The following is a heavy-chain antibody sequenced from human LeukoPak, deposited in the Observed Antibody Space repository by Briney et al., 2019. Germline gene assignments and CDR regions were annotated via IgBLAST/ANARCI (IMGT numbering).Heavy chain of an antibody. V-gene: IGHV4-59*01. D-gene: IGHD5-12*01. J-gene: IGHJ4*02. Sequence: SETLSLTCTVSGGSISSYYWSWIRQPPGKGLEWIGYIYYNGSTNYNPSLKSRVTISVDTSKNQFSLKLSSVTAADTAVYYCAREGSGYGYFDYWGQGTLVTVSS. CDR3: AREGSGYGYFDY. CDR2: IYYNGST. CDR1: GGSISSYY.